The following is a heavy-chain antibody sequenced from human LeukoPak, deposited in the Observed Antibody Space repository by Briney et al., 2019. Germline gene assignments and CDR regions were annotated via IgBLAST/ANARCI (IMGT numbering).Heavy chain of an antibody. J-gene: IGHJ4*02. Sequence: SETLSLTCTVSGGSISSSSYYWGWIRQPPGKGLEWIGSIYYSGSTYYNPSLKSRVTISVDTSKNQFSLKLSSVTAADTAVYYCARRGYSGSYYYFDYWGQGTLVTVSS. CDR2: IYYSGST. D-gene: IGHD1-26*01. V-gene: IGHV4-39*01. CDR3: ARRGYSGSYYYFDY. CDR1: GGSISSSSYY.